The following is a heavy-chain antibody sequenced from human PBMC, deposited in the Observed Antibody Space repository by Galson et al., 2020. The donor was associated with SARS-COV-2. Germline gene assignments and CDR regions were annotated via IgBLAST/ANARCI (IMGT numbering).Heavy chain of an antibody. J-gene: IGHJ4*02. Sequence: GGSLRLSCAASGFSFDDYSMHWVRQAPGEGLEWVSLTTRDGGSTSYADSVKGRFTISRDNSKNSLFLQMNSLRTEDTAFYYCVTDVGVTEPGFYYWGQGTLVTVSA. V-gene: IGHV3-43*01. CDR3: VTDVGVTEPGFYY. D-gene: IGHD1-20*01. CDR1: GFSFDDYS. CDR2: TTRDGGST.